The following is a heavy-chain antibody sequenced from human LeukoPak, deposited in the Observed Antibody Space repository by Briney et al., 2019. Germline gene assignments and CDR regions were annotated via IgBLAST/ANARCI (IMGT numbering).Heavy chain of an antibody. Sequence: GGPLRLSCAAPGFTFSDYYMTWIRQAPGKGLEWVSYIAGSGSTISYADSVKGRFTISRDNAKNSLYLQMNSLRAEDMALYYCAKDMSGTTFKYAFDSWGQGTMVTVSS. V-gene: IGHV3-11*01. CDR1: GFTFSDYY. J-gene: IGHJ3*02. CDR2: IAGSGSTI. CDR3: AKDMSGTTFKYAFDS. D-gene: IGHD1-7*01.